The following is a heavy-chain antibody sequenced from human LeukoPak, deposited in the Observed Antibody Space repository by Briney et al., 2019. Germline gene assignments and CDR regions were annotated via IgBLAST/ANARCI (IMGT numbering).Heavy chain of an antibody. CDR3: ARNQDYGGFDF. J-gene: IGHJ4*02. D-gene: IGHD4-23*01. Sequence: GGSLRLSCAASGFTFGSYWMHWVRQAPGKGLEWVSVIYSGGGTYYADSVKGRFTVSRDNSKNTLYLQMNSLRVDDTAMYYCARNQDYGGFDFWGQGTLVTVSS. V-gene: IGHV3-66*01. CDR1: GFTFGSYW. CDR2: IYSGGGT.